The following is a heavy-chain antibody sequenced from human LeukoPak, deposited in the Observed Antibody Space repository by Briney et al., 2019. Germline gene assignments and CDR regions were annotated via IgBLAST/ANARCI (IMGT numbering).Heavy chain of an antibody. CDR1: GGSFSGYY. Sequence: PSETLSLTCAVYGGSFSGYYWSWIRQPPGKGLEWIGEINHSGSTNYNPSLKSRVTISVDTSKNQLSLKLSSVTAADTAVYYCARNPYGSGSYPPDWFDPWGQGTLVTVSS. CDR3: ARNPYGSGSYPPDWFDP. D-gene: IGHD3-10*01. J-gene: IGHJ5*02. CDR2: INHSGST. V-gene: IGHV4-34*01.